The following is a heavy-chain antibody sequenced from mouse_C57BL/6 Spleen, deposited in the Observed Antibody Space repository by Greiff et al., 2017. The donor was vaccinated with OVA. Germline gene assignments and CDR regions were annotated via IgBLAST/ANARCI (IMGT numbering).Heavy chain of an antibody. CDR3: ARGSSGYVGFDY. J-gene: IGHJ2*01. Sequence: VQLQQSGAELVMPGASVKLSCKASGYTFTSYWMHWVKQRPGQGLEWIGEIDPSDSYTNYNQKFKGKSTLTVDKSSSTAYMQLSSLTSEDSAVYYCARGSSGYVGFDYWGQGTTLTVSS. V-gene: IGHV1-69*01. D-gene: IGHD3-2*02. CDR1: GYTFTSYW. CDR2: IDPSDSYT.